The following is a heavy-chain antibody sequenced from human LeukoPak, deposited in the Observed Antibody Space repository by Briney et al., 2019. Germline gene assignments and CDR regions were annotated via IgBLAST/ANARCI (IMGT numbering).Heavy chain of an antibody. Sequence: PGGSVRLSCAASGFTFSSYAMSWVRQAPGKGLEWVSAISSSGGSTYYADSVKGRFTISRDNSKNTLYLQMNSLRAEDTAVYYCANLLVGYYDSSGYTDYWGQGTLVTVSS. D-gene: IGHD3-22*01. CDR1: GFTFSSYA. CDR3: ANLLVGYYDSSGYTDY. J-gene: IGHJ4*02. V-gene: IGHV3-23*01. CDR2: ISSSGGST.